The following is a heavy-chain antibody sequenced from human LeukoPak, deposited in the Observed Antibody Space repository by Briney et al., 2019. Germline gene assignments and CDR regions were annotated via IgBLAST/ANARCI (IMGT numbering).Heavy chain of an antibody. CDR1: GYTFTGYY. V-gene: IGHV1-2*02. CDR2: INPNSGGT. D-gene: IGHD6-19*01. Sequence: VASVKVSCKASGYTFTGYYMHWVRQAPGQGLEWMGWINPNSGGTNYAQKFQGRVTMTRDTSISTAYMELSRLRSDDTAVYYCARDDRSGWCPNDYWGQGTLVTVSS. CDR3: ARDDRSGWCPNDY. J-gene: IGHJ4*02.